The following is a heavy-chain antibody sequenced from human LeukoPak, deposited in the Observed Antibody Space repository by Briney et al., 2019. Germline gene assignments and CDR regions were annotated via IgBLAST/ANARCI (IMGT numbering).Heavy chain of an antibody. V-gene: IGHV4-59*01. Sequence: SETLSLTCTAAGGSISSYYWSWIRQPPGKGLEWIGYIYYSGSTNYNPSLKGRVTISVDPSKNQFSLKLSSVTAADTAVYYCAREAMVRGVISYYSYYMDVWGKGTTVTISS. CDR1: GGSISSYY. CDR2: IYYSGST. D-gene: IGHD3-10*01. J-gene: IGHJ6*03. CDR3: AREAMVRGVISYYSYYMDV.